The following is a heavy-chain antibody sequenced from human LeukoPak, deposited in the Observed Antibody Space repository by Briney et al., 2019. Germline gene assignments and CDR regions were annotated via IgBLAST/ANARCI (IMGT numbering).Heavy chain of an antibody. Sequence: SGTLSLACAVSGGSISSSNWWSWVRQPPGKGLEWIGSIYYSGSTYYNPSLKSRVTISVDTSKNQFSLKLSSVTAADTAVYYCARDRTYFDWLLLATDDWGRGTLVTVSS. D-gene: IGHD3-9*01. CDR2: IYYSGST. J-gene: IGHJ4*02. CDR1: GGSISSSNW. CDR3: ARDRTYFDWLLLATDD. V-gene: IGHV4-4*02.